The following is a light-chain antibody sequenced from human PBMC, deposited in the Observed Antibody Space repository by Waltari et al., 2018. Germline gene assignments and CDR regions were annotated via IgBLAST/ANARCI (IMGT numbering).Light chain of an antibody. J-gene: IGLJ2*01. Sequence: QSVLTQPPSVSGAPGQRVTISCTGSSSNIRAGFDVHWYQHLPGTAPKLLIYGNTNRPSGVPDRFSGSKSGTSASLAITGLQAEDEADYYCQSYDSSLSEGVFGGGTKLTVL. CDR1: SSNIRAGFD. CDR3: QSYDSSLSEGV. V-gene: IGLV1-40*01. CDR2: GNT.